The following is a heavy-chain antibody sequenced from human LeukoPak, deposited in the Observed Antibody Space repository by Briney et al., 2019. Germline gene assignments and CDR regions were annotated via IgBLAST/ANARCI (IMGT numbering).Heavy chain of an antibody. CDR1: GFVFSDYG. V-gene: IGHV3-30*02. CDR2: IRYDGSNK. CDR3: AKVSLSRAINYYYYYMDV. Sequence: PGGSLRLSCAASGFVFSDYGMHWVRQAPGKGLEWVAFIRYDGSNKYYADSVKGRFTISRDNSKNTLYLQMNSLRAEDTAVYYCAKVSLSRAINYYYYYMDVWGKGTTVTVSS. J-gene: IGHJ6*03.